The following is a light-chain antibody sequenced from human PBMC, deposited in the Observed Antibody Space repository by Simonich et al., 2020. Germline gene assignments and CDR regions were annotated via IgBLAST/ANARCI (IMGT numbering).Light chain of an antibody. CDR2: AAS. V-gene: IGKV1-NL1*01. J-gene: IGKJ1*01. CDR1: QSISSW. CDR3: QQYYSTPWT. Sequence: TQSPGTLSLSPGERVTITCRASQSISSWLAWYQQKPGKAPKLLLYAASRLESGGPARFSGSGSGTDYTLTISSLQPEDFATYYCQQYYSTPWTFGQGTKVEIK.